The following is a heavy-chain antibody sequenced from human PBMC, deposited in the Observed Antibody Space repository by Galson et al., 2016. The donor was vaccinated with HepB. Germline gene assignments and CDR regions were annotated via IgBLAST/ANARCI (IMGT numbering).Heavy chain of an antibody. Sequence: SVKVSCKASGYTFTSYRLTWLRQAPGQGLEWMGWITADNGNTNYAQNLQGRVTMTTDTSTSTAYMGLRSLRSDDTAVYYCARDCSDTSCFPWGQGTLVTVSS. CDR2: ITADNGNT. D-gene: IGHD2-2*01. V-gene: IGHV1-18*01. J-gene: IGHJ5*02. CDR3: ARDCSDTSCFP. CDR1: GYTFTSYR.